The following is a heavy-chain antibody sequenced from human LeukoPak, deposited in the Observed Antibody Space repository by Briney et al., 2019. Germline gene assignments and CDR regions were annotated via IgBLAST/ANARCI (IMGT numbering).Heavy chain of an antibody. CDR2: TSAGGEDK. J-gene: IGHJ4*02. D-gene: IGHD2-15*01. CDR3: AKDVGFCSGDSCSFFDY. CDR1: GFVFSNFG. Sequence: GGSLRLSCAASGFVFSNFGMTWVRQAPGKGLEWVSTTSAGGEDKHYADSVKGRFTTSRDNSKNTLYLQMNTLRAEDTALYYCAKDVGFCSGDSCSFFDYWGQGDLVTVSS. V-gene: IGHV3-23*01.